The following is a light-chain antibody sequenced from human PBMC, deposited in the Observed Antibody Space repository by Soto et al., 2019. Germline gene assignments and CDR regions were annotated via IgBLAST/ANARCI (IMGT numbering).Light chain of an antibody. CDR3: QQRSNWPLYT. CDR1: QSVTSY. J-gene: IGKJ2*01. CDR2: DAS. Sequence: IVLTQSPATLSLSPGERATLSCRASQSVTSYLAWYQHKPGQPPRLLIHDASIRATGIPARFSASGSGTDFTLTISSLEPEDFAVYYCQQRSNWPLYTFGQGTRLEI. V-gene: IGKV3-11*01.